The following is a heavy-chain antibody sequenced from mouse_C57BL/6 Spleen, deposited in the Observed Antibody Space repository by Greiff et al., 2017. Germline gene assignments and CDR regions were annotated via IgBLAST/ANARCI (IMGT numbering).Heavy chain of an antibody. J-gene: IGHJ4*01. V-gene: IGHV1-26*01. Sequence: VQLQQSGPELVKPGASVKISCKASGYTFTDYYMNWVKQSHGKSLEWIGDINPNNGGTSYNQKFKGKATLTVDKSSSTAYMELRSLTSEDSAVYYCAKYYGSSYLYYAMDYWGQGTSVTVSS. CDR2: INPNNGGT. D-gene: IGHD1-1*01. CDR3: AKYYGSSYLYYAMDY. CDR1: GYTFTDYY.